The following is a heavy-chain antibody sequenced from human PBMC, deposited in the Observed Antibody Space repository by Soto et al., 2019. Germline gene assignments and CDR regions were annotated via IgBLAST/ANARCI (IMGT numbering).Heavy chain of an antibody. CDR1: GFTFSSYG. V-gene: IGHV3-33*01. Sequence: QVQLVESGGGVVQPGRSLRLSCAASGFTFSSYGMHWVRQAPGKGLEWVAVIWYDGSNKYYADSVKGRFTISRDNSKNTLYLQMNSLRAEDTAVYYCARDRWRFSSSPDYFDYWGQATLVTVSS. CDR3: ARDRWRFSSSPDYFDY. CDR2: IWYDGSNK. J-gene: IGHJ4*02. D-gene: IGHD6-13*01.